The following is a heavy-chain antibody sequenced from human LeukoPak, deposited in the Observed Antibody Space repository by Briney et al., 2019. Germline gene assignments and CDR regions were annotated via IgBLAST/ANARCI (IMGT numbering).Heavy chain of an antibody. V-gene: IGHV1-69*06. CDR1: GGTFSSYA. J-gene: IGHJ4*02. CDR2: IIPIFGTA. CDR3: ASRYYYDSSGYRYYFDY. Sequence: SVKVSCKASGGTFSSYAISWVRQAPGQGLEWMGGIIPIFGTANYAQKFQGRVTITADKSTSTAYMELSSLRSEDTAAYYCASRYYYDSSGYRYYFDYWGQGTLVTVSS. D-gene: IGHD3-22*01.